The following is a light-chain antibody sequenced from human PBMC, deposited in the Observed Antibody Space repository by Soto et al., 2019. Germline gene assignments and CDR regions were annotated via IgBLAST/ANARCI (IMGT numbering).Light chain of an antibody. CDR1: QSVRSSY. CDR3: QQYGSSPWT. Sequence: EIVLTQSPGTLSLSPGERATLSCRASQSVRSSYLAWYQQKPGQAPRILIYGASSRATGLPDKFSGSGSGTAFTLTISRLEPEDFAVYYCQQYGSSPWTFGQGTKVEIK. V-gene: IGKV3-20*01. CDR2: GAS. J-gene: IGKJ1*01.